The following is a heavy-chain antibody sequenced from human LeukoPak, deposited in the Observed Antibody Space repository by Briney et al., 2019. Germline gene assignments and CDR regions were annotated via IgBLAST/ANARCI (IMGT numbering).Heavy chain of an antibody. CDR2: ISGSGGST. J-gene: IGHJ4*02. CDR1: GFTFSSYA. D-gene: IGHD6-19*01. V-gene: IGHV3-23*01. CDR3: QSQYSSGWEYYFDY. Sequence: GGSLRLSCAASGFTFSSYAMSWVRQAPEKGLEWVSAISGSGGSTYYADSVKGRFTISRDNSKNTLYLQMNSLRAEDTAVYYCQSQYSSGWEYYFDYWGQGTLVTVSS.